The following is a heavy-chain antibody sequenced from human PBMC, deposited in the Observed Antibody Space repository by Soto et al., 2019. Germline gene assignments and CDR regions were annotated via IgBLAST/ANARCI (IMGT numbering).Heavy chain of an antibody. D-gene: IGHD6-6*01. Sequence: EVQLVESGGGLVQPGGSLRLSCAASGFTFSSYEMNWVRQAPGKGLEWVSYISSSGSTIYYADSVKGRFTISRDNAKNSLYLQMNSLRAEDTAVYYCATPEYSSSSGFDYWDQGTLVTVSS. CDR2: ISSSGSTI. V-gene: IGHV3-48*03. CDR1: GFTFSSYE. J-gene: IGHJ4*02. CDR3: ATPEYSSSSGFDY.